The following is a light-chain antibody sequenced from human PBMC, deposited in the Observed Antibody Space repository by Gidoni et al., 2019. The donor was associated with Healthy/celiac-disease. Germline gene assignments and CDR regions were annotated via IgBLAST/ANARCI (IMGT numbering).Light chain of an antibody. J-gene: IGKJ1*01. V-gene: IGKV3-15*01. CDR2: GAS. CDR3: QQYNNWPPWT. CDR1: QSVSSN. Sequence: EVALTHPPATLSVSPGEHDSLSGSARQSVSSNLAWYQQKPGQAPRLLIYGASTRATCIPARFSGSGAGTEFTLTISSLQSEDCAVYYCQQYNNWPPWTFGQGTKVEIK.